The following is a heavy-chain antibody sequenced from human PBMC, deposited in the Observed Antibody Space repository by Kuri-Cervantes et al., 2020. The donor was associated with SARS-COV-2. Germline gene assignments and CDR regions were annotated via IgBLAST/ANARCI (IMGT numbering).Heavy chain of an antibody. J-gene: IGHJ3*02. CDR1: GYTFTGYY. D-gene: IGHD3-22*01. V-gene: IGHV1-2*04. CDR3: ARSTLFRGLVVISQGGAFDI. Sequence: SVKGTCKASGYTFTGYYMHWVRQAPGQGLEWMGWINHNSGGTNSAQKFQGWVTMTRYTSFSTVYMELSRLRSDDASVYYCARSTLFRGLVVISQGGAFDIWGQGTMVTVSS. CDR2: INHNSGGT.